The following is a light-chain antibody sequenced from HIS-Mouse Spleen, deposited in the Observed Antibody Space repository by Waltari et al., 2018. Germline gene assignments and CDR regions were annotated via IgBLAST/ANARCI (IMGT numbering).Light chain of an antibody. CDR2: DAS. CDR3: QQFNSYPLT. CDR1: QGISSA. Sequence: AIQLPQSPSSLSASVGDRVTLTCRASQGISSALAWYQQNPGKAPKLLIYDASSLESGVPSRFSGSGSGTDFTLTISSLQPEDFATYYCQQFNSYPLTFGGGTKVEIK. J-gene: IGKJ4*01. V-gene: IGKV1-13*02.